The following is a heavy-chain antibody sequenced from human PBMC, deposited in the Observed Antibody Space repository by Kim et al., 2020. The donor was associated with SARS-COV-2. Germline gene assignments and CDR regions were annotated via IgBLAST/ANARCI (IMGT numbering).Heavy chain of an antibody. D-gene: IGHD3-10*01. Sequence: KFQGRVTITRDTSASTAYMELSSLRSEDTAVYYCARGGPLLWFGEAQWDYWGQGTLVTVSS. J-gene: IGHJ4*02. V-gene: IGHV1-3*01. CDR3: ARGGPLLWFGEAQWDY.